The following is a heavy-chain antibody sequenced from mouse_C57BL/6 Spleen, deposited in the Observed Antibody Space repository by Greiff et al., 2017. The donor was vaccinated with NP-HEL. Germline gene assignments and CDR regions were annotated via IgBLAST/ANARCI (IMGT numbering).Heavy chain of an antibody. CDR3: ARGELGRDYYAMDY. CDR1: GYAFSSSW. V-gene: IGHV1-82*01. J-gene: IGHJ4*01. CDR2: IYPGDGDT. D-gene: IGHD4-1*01. Sequence: QVQLQQSGPELVKPGASVKISCKASGYAFSSSWMNWVKLRPGKGLEWIGRIYPGDGDTNYNGKFKGKATLTADKSSSTAYMQLSSLTSEDSAVYFCARGELGRDYYAMDYWGQGTSVTVSS.